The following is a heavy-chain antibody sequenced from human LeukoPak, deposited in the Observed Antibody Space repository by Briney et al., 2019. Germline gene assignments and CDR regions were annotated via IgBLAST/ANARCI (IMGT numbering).Heavy chain of an antibody. Sequence: KTGGSLRLYCAASGFTFSSYSMNWVRQAPGKGLEWVSSISSSSSYIYYADSVKGRFTISRDNAKNSLYLQMNSLRAEDTAVYYCARPHCSSTSCYGHYFQHWGQGTLVTVSS. CDR2: ISSSSSYI. D-gene: IGHD2-2*01. CDR1: GFTFSSYS. CDR3: ARPHCSSTSCYGHYFQH. V-gene: IGHV3-21*01. J-gene: IGHJ1*01.